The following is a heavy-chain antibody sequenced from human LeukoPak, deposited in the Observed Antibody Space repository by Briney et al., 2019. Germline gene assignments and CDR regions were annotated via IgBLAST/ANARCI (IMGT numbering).Heavy chain of an antibody. V-gene: IGHV4-34*01. Sequence: SETLSLTCAVYGGSFSGYYWSWIRQPPGKGLEWIGEINHSGSTNYNPSLKSRVTISVDTSKNQLSLKLSSVTAADTAVYYCARGGRSYFQSNFDYWGQGTQVTVSS. D-gene: IGHD1-26*01. CDR1: GGSFSGYY. CDR2: INHSGST. J-gene: IGHJ4*02. CDR3: ARGGRSYFQSNFDY.